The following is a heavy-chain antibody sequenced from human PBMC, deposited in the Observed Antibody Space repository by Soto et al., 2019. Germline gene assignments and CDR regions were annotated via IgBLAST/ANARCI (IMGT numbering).Heavy chain of an antibody. J-gene: IGHJ4*02. CDR1: GFTFSSYA. CDR2: ISYDGSNK. D-gene: IGHD2-21*02. V-gene: IGHV3-30-3*01. Sequence: GGSLRLSCAASGFTFSSYAMHWVRQAPGKGLEWVAVISYDGSNKYYADSVKGRFTISRDNSKNTLYLQMNSLRAEDTAVYYCARGGLYCGGDCYSAEPFDYWRQGTLVTVSS. CDR3: ARGGLYCGGDCYSAEPFDY.